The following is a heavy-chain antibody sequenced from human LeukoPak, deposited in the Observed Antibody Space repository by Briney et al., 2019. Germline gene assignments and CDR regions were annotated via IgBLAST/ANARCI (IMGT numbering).Heavy chain of an antibody. CDR3: ARDKGYGAFDI. J-gene: IGHJ3*02. D-gene: IGHD2-15*01. Sequence: SVKVSCKASGGTFSSYAISWVRQAPGQGLEWMGGIIPIFGTANYAQKFQGRVTMTEDTSTDTAYMELSSLRSEDTAVYYCARDKGYGAFDIWGQGTMVTVS. CDR2: IIPIFGTA. CDR1: GGTFSSYA. V-gene: IGHV1-69*06.